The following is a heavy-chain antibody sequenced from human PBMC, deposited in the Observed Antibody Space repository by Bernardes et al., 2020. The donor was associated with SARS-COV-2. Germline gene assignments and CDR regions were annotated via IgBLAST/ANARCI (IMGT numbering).Heavy chain of an antibody. Sequence: AGSLSLSCAASGFTFNRNAMNWVRQSPGKGLEWLSYIRSSISTIYYADSVKGRFTITRDNAKNSLYLQMNSLRAEDTAVYYCATVVAYSYGGGWFDPWGQGTLVTVSS. CDR2: IRSSISTI. V-gene: IGHV3-48*01. D-gene: IGHD5-18*01. CDR1: GFTFNRNA. J-gene: IGHJ5*02. CDR3: ATVVAYSYGGGWFDP.